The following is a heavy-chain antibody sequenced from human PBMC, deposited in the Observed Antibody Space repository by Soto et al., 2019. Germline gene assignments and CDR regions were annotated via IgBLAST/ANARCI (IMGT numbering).Heavy chain of an antibody. D-gene: IGHD3-3*01. V-gene: IGHV4-39*01. CDR1: GGSISSSSYY. CDR2: IYYSGST. CDR3: ARLRPWGITIFGVDRIPDNGDMDV. J-gene: IGHJ6*03. Sequence: SETLSLTCTVSGGSISSSSYYWGWIRQPPGKGLEWIGSIYYSGSTYYNPSLKSRVTISVDTSKNQFSLKLSSVTAADTAVYYCARLRPWGITIFGVDRIPDNGDMDVWGKGTTVTVSS.